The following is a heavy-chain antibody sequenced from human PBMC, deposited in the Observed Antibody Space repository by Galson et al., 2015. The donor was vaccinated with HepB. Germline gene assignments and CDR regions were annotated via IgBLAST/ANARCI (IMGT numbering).Heavy chain of an antibody. D-gene: IGHD6-13*01. Sequence: SLRLSCAASGFTFSDYYMSWIRQAPGKGLEWVSYISSSSSYTNYADSVKGRFTISRDNAKNSLYLQMNSLRAEDTAVYYCARLAASPALYYFDYWGQGTLVTVSS. CDR3: ARLAASPALYYFDY. CDR1: GFTFSDYY. J-gene: IGHJ4*02. CDR2: ISSSSSYT. V-gene: IGHV3-11*06.